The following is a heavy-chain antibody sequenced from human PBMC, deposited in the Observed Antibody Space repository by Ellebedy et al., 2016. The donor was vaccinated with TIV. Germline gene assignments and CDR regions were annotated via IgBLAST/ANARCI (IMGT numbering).Heavy chain of an antibody. D-gene: IGHD3-10*01. V-gene: IGHV3-33*01. J-gene: IGHJ6*02. CDR1: GFTFSSYG. CDR2: IWYDGSNK. CDR3: ARDRGRGLYYYGMDV. Sequence: GESLKISXAASGFTFSSYGMHWVRQAPGKGLEWVAVIWYDGSNKYYADSVKGRFTISRDNSKNTLYLQMNSLRAEDTAVYYCARDRGRGLYYYGMDVWGQGTTVTVSS.